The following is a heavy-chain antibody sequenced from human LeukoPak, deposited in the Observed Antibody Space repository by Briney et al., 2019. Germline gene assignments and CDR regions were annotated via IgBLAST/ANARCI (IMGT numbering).Heavy chain of an antibody. CDR2: IYYSGST. D-gene: IGHD2-15*01. CDR3: ARVSAAPKSLGYCSGGSCYEGAFDI. Sequence: SETLSLTCTVSGGSISSYYWSWIRQPPGKGLEWIGYIYYSGSTNYNPSLKSRVTISVDTSKNQFSLKLSSVTAADTAVYYCARVSAAPKSLGYCSGGSCYEGAFDIWGQGTMVTVSS. CDR1: GGSISSYY. J-gene: IGHJ3*02. V-gene: IGHV4-59*01.